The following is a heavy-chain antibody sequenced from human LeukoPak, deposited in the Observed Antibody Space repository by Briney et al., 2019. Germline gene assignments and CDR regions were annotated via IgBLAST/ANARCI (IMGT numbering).Heavy chain of an antibody. Sequence: ASVKVSCKASGGTFSSYAISWVRQAPGQGLEWMGRIIPILGIANYAQKFQGRVTITADKSTSTAYMELSSLGSEDTAVYYCARGITIFGVVTSYYFDYWGQGTLVTVSS. CDR1: GGTFSSYA. J-gene: IGHJ4*02. V-gene: IGHV1-69*04. D-gene: IGHD3-3*01. CDR3: ARGITIFGVVTSYYFDY. CDR2: IIPILGIA.